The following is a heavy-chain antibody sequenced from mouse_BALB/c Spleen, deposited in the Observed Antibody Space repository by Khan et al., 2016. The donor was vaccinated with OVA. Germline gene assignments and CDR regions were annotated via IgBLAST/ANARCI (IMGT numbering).Heavy chain of an antibody. CDR1: GYTFPSYW. J-gene: IGHJ3*01. Sequence: QVRLQQSGAELVRPGASVKLSCKASGYTFPSYWMNWVKQRPGQGLEWIGMIDPSDSKTHYNQMFKDKATLTVDKSSNTAYMHLSSLTSEDSAVYCCARGGYGTSFAFWGQGTLVTVSA. D-gene: IGHD2-10*02. V-gene: IGHV1-61*01. CDR3: ARGGYGTSFAF. CDR2: IDPSDSKT.